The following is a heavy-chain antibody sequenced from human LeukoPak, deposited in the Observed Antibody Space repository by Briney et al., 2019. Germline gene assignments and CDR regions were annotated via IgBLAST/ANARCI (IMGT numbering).Heavy chain of an antibody. Sequence: SETLSLTCTVSGGSISSGGYFWSWIRQHPGKGLEWIGYIYYSGGTYYNPSLKSRVSISVDTSKNQFSLKLSSVTAADTAVYYCARELSGFHIWGQGTMVTVSS. V-gene: IGHV4-31*03. CDR2: IYYSGGT. CDR3: ARELSGFHI. CDR1: GGSISSGGYF. D-gene: IGHD5-12*01. J-gene: IGHJ3*02.